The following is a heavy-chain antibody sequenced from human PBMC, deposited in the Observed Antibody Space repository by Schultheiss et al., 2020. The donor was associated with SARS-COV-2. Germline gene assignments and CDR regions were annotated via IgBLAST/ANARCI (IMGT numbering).Heavy chain of an antibody. Sequence: SETLSLTCTVSGGSISSYYWSWIRQPPGKGLEWIGYIYYSGSTNYNPSLKSRVTISVDTSKNQFSLKLSSVTAADTAVYYCARALGGDFPFDYWGQGTLVTVSS. CDR1: GGSISSYY. D-gene: IGHD2-21*01. J-gene: IGHJ4*02. CDR3: ARALGGDFPFDY. CDR2: IYYSGST. V-gene: IGHV4-59*12.